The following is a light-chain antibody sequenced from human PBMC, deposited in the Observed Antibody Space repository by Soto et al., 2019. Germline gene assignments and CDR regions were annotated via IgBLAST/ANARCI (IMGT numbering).Light chain of an antibody. Sequence: EIVMTQSPATLSVSPGERATLSCRASQSIGSNLAWYQQKPGQAPRLLIYAASIRATGIPDRFSGGGSGTDFTLTISRLEPEDFAVYYCQQFSSYPLTFGGGTKVDIK. CDR1: QSIGSN. V-gene: IGKV3D-15*01. CDR2: AAS. CDR3: QQFSSYPLT. J-gene: IGKJ4*01.